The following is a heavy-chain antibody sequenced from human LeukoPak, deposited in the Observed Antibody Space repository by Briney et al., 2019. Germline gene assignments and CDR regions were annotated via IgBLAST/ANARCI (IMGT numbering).Heavy chain of an antibody. CDR2: IKPDGSEK. CDR1: GFTFSNYW. D-gene: IGHD1-14*01. V-gene: IGHV3-7*01. CDR3: ARGGVTGGRYEY. J-gene: IGHJ4*02. Sequence: GGSLRLSCAASGFTFSNYWMTWVRQVPGKGLEWVANIKPDGSEKDYVDSVKGRFTISRDNAKNSLYLQMNTLRAEDTAVYNCARGGVTGGRYEYWGQGTLVTVSS.